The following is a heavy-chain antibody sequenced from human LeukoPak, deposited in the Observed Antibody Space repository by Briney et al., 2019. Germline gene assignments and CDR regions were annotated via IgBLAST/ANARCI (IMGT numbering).Heavy chain of an antibody. D-gene: IGHD2-2*01. J-gene: IGHJ4*02. CDR1: GITFSSYA. CDR3: ARVMGRYCSSTSCYVDY. CDR2: ISYDGSNK. Sequence: GGSLRLSCTASGITFSSYATHWVPQAPGKGLEWVAVISYDGSNKYYADSVKGRFTISRDNSKNTLYLQMNSLRAEDTAVYYCARVMGRYCSSTSCYVDYWGQGTLVTVSS. V-gene: IGHV3-30*04.